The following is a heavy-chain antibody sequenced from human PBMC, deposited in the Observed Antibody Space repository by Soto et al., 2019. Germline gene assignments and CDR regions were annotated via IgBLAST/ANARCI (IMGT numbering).Heavy chain of an antibody. CDR3: ARDTNCSGGSCSPAPIDY. D-gene: IGHD2-15*01. V-gene: IGHV1-46*01. CDR1: GYTFTSYY. J-gene: IGHJ4*02. Sequence: ASVKVSCKASGYTFTSYYMHWVRQAPGQGLEWMGIINPSGGSTSYAQKFQGRVTMTRDTSTSTVYMELSSLRSEDTAVYYCARDTNCSGGSCSPAPIDYWGQGTLVTVSS. CDR2: INPSGGST.